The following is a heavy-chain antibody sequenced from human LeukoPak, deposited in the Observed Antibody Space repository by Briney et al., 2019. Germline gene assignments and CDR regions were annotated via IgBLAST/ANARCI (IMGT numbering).Heavy chain of an antibody. CDR3: ARDRSSVGMEEDYYYMDV. Sequence: GGSLRLSCAASGFTFRNYWMSWVRQAPGKGLEWVAMIKQDGSAKYYVDSVKGRFTISRDNAKNSLYLQMNSLRAEDTAVYYCARDRSSVGMEEDYYYMDVWGKGTTVTVSS. V-gene: IGHV3-7*01. J-gene: IGHJ6*03. CDR2: IKQDGSAK. D-gene: IGHD6-6*01. CDR1: GFTFRNYW.